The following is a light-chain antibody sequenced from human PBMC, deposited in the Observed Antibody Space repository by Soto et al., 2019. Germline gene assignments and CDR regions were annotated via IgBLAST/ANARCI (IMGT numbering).Light chain of an antibody. V-gene: IGKV3-20*01. CDR3: QQYGSSPRT. CDR1: QSVNSGY. J-gene: IGKJ1*01. Sequence: EIVLTQSPGTLSLSPGERATLSCRASQSVNSGYLAWYQHTPGQAPRLLIHDTSTRATGIPDRFSGSGSGTDFTLTISRLEPEDFAVFYCQQYGSSPRTFGQGTKVEIK. CDR2: DTS.